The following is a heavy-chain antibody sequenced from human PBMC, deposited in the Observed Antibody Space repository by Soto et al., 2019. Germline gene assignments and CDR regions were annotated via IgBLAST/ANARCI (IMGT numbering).Heavy chain of an antibody. CDR2: ISSSSSYI. V-gene: IGHV3-21*01. CDR3: ARDQPGYSYGYGLGY. D-gene: IGHD5-18*01. CDR1: GFTFSSYS. J-gene: IGHJ4*02. Sequence: GGSLRLSCAAFGFTFSSYSMNWVRQAPGKGLEWVSSISSSSSYIYYADSVKGRFTISRDNAKNSLYLQMNSLRAEDTAVYYCARDQPGYSYGYGLGYWGQGTLVTGTS.